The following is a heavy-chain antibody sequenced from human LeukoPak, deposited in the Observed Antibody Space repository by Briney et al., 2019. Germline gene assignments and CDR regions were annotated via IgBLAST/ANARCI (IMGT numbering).Heavy chain of an antibody. J-gene: IGHJ2*01. CDR2: INAGNGNT. V-gene: IGHV1-3*01. D-gene: IGHD2-21*01. Sequence: ASVKVSCKASGYTFTNYAMHWVRQAPGQGLEWMGWINAGNGNTKYSQKFQGRVTITRDTSASTAYMDLSSLRSEDTAVYYCARDSYYWYFDLWGRGTLVIVSS. CDR3: ARDSYYWYFDL. CDR1: GYTFTNYA.